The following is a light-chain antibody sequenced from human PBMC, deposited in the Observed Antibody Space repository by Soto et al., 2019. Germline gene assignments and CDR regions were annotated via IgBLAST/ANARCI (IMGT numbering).Light chain of an antibody. CDR3: QQYGSSGT. Sequence: EIVMTQSPATLSVSPGERATLSCRASQSLTNSYIAWYQVKPGQAPRLLIYGASSRATGIPDRFSGSGSGTDFTLTISRLEPEDFAVYYCQQYGSSGTFGQGTKVDIK. J-gene: IGKJ1*01. CDR2: GAS. V-gene: IGKV3-20*01. CDR1: QSLTNSY.